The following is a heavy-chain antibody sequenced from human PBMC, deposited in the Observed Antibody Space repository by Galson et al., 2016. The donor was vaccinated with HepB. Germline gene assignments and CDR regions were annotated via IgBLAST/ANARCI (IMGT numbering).Heavy chain of an antibody. D-gene: IGHD6-6*01. J-gene: IGHJ5*02. CDR2: IYYSGST. CDR3: ARRVRRSDYSNSGIWFDP. CDR1: GGSITSGNYY. Sequence: ETLSLTCTVSGGSITSGNYYWAWTRQPPGKGLEWIGSIYYSGSTYYNPSLKSRVTISVDTSKNQFSLKLNSVTATDTAVYYCARRVRRSDYSNSGIWFDPWGQGTLVTVSS. V-gene: IGHV4-39*01.